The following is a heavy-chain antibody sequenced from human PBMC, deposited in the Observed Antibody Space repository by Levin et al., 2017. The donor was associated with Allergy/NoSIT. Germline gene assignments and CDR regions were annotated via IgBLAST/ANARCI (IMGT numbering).Heavy chain of an antibody. J-gene: IGHJ4*02. V-gene: IGHV2-5*02. Sequence: SGPTLVKPTQTLTLTCTFSGFSLSTSGVGVGWIRQPPGKALEWLALIYWDDDKRYSPSLKSRLTITKDTSKNQVVLTMTNMDPVDTATYYCAFYGSGSYKSGPNFDYWGQGTLVTVSS. CDR3: AFYGSGSYKSGPNFDY. CDR2: IYWDDDK. D-gene: IGHD3-10*01. CDR1: GFSLSTSGVG.